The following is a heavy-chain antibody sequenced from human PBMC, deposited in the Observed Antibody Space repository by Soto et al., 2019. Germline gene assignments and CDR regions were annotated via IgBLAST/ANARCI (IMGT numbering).Heavy chain of an antibody. CDR2: IIPIFGTA. CDR3: ARSSGGVFGIIIEGSNWFAP. Sequence: SVKVSCKASGGTFSSYAISWVRQAPGQGLEWMGGIIPIFGTANYAQKFQGRVTITADESTSTAYMELSSLRSEDTAIYYCARSSGGVFGIIIEGSNWFAPWGQGTLVTVSS. CDR1: GGTFSSYA. J-gene: IGHJ5*02. D-gene: IGHD3-3*01. V-gene: IGHV1-69*13.